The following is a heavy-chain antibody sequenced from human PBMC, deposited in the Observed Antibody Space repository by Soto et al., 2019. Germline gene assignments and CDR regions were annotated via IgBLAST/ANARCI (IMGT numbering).Heavy chain of an antibody. CDR3: ARGLVGSGSYYNMRAPSHWFDP. D-gene: IGHD3-10*01. Sequence: ASVKVSCKASGYTFTSYGISWVRQAPGQGLEWMGWISAYNGNTNYAQKLQGRVTMTTDTSTSTAYMELRSLRSDDTAVYYCARGLVGSGSYYNMRAPSHWFDPWGQGTLVTVSS. CDR2: ISAYNGNT. CDR1: GYTFTSYG. J-gene: IGHJ5*02. V-gene: IGHV1-18*01.